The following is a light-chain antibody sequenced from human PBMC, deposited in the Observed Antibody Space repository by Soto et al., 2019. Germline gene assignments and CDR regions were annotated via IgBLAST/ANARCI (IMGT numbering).Light chain of an antibody. CDR2: EVI. V-gene: IGLV2-14*01. J-gene: IGLJ1*01. CDR1: SSDVGGYDY. Sequence: QSALTQPASVSGSPGQSITISCIGTSSDVGGYDYVSWYQQNPGKAPKLTIYEVINRPSGVSSRFSGSKSGNTASLTISGLQAEDEADYYCSSYTSDSTHVFGSGTKLTVL. CDR3: SSYTSDSTHV.